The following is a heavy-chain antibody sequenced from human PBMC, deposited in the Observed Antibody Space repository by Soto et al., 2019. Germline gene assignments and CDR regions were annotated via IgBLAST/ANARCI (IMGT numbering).Heavy chain of an antibody. CDR2: IYYSGST. J-gene: IGHJ6*02. Sequence: QVQLQESGPGLVKPSQTLSLTCTVSGGSISSGGYYWSWIRQHPGKGLERIGYIYYSGSTYCNPSLRSRVTISVDTSKNQCALKRSSVTAADTAVYYCAASCVGCGGFNYYGMDGWGQGTTVTVSS. CDR3: AASCVGCGGFNYYGMDG. CDR1: GGSISSGGYY. D-gene: IGHD2-21*01. V-gene: IGHV4-31*03.